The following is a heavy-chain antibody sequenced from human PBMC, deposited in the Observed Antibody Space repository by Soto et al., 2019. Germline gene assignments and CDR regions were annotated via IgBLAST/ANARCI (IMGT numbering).Heavy chain of an antibody. CDR1: RFSFSNYG. Sequence: QVQLVESGGGVVQPGRSLRLSCASSRFSFSNYGMHWVRQAPGKGLEWVTVISYDGSNKYYADSVKGRFTISRDNSKNTLYLQMNSLRAEDTAVYFCARDMTISADYYYYGMDVWCQGTTVTVSS. CDR2: ISYDGSNK. D-gene: IGHD3-9*01. CDR3: ARDMTISADYYYYGMDV. V-gene: IGHV3-30*03. J-gene: IGHJ6*02.